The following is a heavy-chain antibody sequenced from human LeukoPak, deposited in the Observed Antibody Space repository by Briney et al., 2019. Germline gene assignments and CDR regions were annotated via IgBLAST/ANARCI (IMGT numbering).Heavy chain of an antibody. V-gene: IGHV4-31*03. CDR2: IYYSGST. Sequence: SETLSLTCTVSGGSISSGGYYWSWIRQHPGKGLEWIGYIYYSGSTYYNPSLKSRVTISVDTSKNQFSLKLSSVTAADTAVYYCARDLRVXXPXGYYGMDVWGQGTTVT. J-gene: IGHJ6*02. CDR1: GGSISSGGYY. CDR3: ARDLRVXXPXGYYGMDV. D-gene: IGHD3-10*01.